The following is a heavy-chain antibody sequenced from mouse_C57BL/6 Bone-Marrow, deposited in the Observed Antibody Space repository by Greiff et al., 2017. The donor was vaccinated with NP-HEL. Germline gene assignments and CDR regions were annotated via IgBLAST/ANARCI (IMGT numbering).Heavy chain of an antibody. D-gene: IGHD1-1*01. Sequence: VQLQQSGAELVRPGASVKLSCTASGFNIKDDYMHWVKQRPEQGLEWIGWIDPENGDTEYASKFQGKATITADTSSNTAYLQLSSLTSEDTAVYYCTIYYYGSSPDWGQGTTLTVSS. J-gene: IGHJ2*01. V-gene: IGHV14-4*01. CDR2: IDPENGDT. CDR3: TIYYYGSSPD. CDR1: GFNIKDDY.